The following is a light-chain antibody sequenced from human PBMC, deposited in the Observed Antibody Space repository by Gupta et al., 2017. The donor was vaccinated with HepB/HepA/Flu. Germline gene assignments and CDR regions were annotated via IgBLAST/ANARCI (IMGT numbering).Light chain of an antibody. CDR3: QRESNYPCN. CDR1: QNVSHW. J-gene: IGKJ2*02. Sequence: DIQMTQSPSTLSASVGDRVTITCRASQNVSHWLAWYQQKPGKAPDLLIYQTSTLQSGVPSTFSASGFGSEFTLTISSLQPNDFATYYFQRESNYPCNFGQGTKLEIK. V-gene: IGKV1-5*03. CDR2: QTS.